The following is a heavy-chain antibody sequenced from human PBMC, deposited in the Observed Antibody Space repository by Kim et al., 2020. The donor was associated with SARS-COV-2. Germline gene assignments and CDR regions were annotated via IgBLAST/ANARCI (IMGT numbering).Heavy chain of an antibody. CDR2: IYYSGST. CDR3: ARRGSAMARDFDY. J-gene: IGHJ4*02. V-gene: IGHV4-39*01. CDR1: GGSISSSSYY. D-gene: IGHD5-18*01. Sequence: SETLSLTCTVSGGSISSSSYYWGWIRQPPGKGLEWIGSIYYSGSTYYNPSLKSRVTISVDTSKNQFSLKLSSVTAADTAVYYCARRGSAMARDFDYWGQGTLVTVSS.